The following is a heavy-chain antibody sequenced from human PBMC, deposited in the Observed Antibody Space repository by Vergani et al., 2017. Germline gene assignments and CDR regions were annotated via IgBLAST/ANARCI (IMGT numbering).Heavy chain of an antibody. V-gene: IGHV3-48*04. J-gene: IGHJ4*02. CDR1: GFTFSSYA. CDR3: AGSYDFWSGYPMKIDY. D-gene: IGHD3-3*01. CDR2: ISSSGSTI. Sequence: EVQLLESGGGLVQLGGSLRLSCAASGFTFSSYAMSWVRQAPGKGLEWVSYISSSGSTIYYADSVKGRFTISRDNAKNSLYLQMNSLRAEDTAVYYCAGSYDFWSGYPMKIDYWGQGTLVTVSS.